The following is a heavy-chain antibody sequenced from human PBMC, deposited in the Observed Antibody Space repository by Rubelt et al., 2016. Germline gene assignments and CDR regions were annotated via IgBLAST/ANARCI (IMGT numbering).Heavy chain of an antibody. CDR2: VYYSGST. D-gene: IGHD6-13*01. Sequence: QLQLQESGPGLVKPSETLSLTCTVSGGSISSSSHYWGWIRQPPGKGLEWIGTVYYSGSTYYNPSLQSRVPISVDTSKNAFSLKLGAVTAADTAVYYCATTAADLYNWFDPWGQGTLVTVSS. V-gene: IGHV4-39*01. J-gene: IGHJ5*02. CDR3: ATTAADLYNWFDP. CDR1: GGSISSSSHY.